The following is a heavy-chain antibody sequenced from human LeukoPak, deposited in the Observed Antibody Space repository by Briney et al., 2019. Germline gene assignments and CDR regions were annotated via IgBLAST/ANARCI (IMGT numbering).Heavy chain of an antibody. CDR2: IYYSGRT. CDR1: GDSVSRSDSY. J-gene: IGHJ1*01. V-gene: IGHV4-39*01. CDR3: ARRRYYDSSGYLE. Sequence: PSETLSLTCTIFGDSVSRSDSYWDWIRQPPGKGLGWMGTIYYSGRTYYTPSLKSRVTLSVDISNNQFSLTLSSLTAADTALYFCARRRYYDSSGYLEWGQGTLVTVSS. D-gene: IGHD3-22*01.